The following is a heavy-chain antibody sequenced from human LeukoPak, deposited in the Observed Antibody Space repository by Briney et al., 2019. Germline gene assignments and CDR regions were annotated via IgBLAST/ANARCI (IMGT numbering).Heavy chain of an antibody. CDR3: ARGAAATY. J-gene: IGHJ4*02. CDR2: IYYSGST. D-gene: IGHD6-13*01. Sequence: SETLSLTCTVSGGSISSSSYYWGWIRQPPGKGLEWIGSIYYSGSTYYNPSLKSRVTISVDTSKNQFSLKLSSVTAEDTAVYYCARGAAATYWGQGTLVTVSS. CDR1: GGSISSSSYY. V-gene: IGHV4-39*07.